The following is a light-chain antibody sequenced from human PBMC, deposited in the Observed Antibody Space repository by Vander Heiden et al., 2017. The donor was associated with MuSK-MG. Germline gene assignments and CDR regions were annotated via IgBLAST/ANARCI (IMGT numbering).Light chain of an antibody. V-gene: IGLV2-14*01. CDR2: DVS. CDR3: SSYSSTRTLV. Sequence: QSALTQAASVSGSPGQSITIYCTGTSSDVGGYHYVPWYQQHPGKAPKVLIYDVSNRPSGVSDRFSASKSGNTASLTISGLQAEDEADYYCSSYSSTRTLVFGGGTQLTVL. J-gene: IGLJ2*01. CDR1: SSDVGGYHY.